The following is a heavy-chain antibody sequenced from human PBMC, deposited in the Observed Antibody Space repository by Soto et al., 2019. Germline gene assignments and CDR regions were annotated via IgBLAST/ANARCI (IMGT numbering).Heavy chain of an antibody. Sequence: ESGGGLVQPGRSLRLSCAASGFTFDDYAMHWVRQAPGKGLEWVSGISWNSGSIGYADSVKGRFTISRDNAKNSLYLQMNSLRAEDTALYYCARKETYYYDSSGYYFAEYFQHWGQGTLVTVSS. CDR3: ARKETYYYDSSGYYFAEYFQH. V-gene: IGHV3-9*01. J-gene: IGHJ1*01. CDR1: GFTFDDYA. CDR2: ISWNSGSI. D-gene: IGHD3-22*01.